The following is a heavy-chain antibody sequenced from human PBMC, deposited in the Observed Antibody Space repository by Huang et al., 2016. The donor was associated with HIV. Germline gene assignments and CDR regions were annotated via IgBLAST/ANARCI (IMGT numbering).Heavy chain of an antibody. D-gene: IGHD5-12*01. CDR3: ARVGVRDGYHGGYFDY. CDR1: GGSISGGGYV. CDR2: IVGSMST. J-gene: IGHJ4*02. Sequence: QLQLQESGSCLVRHSRSLSLTCAVSGGSISGGGYVWIWIRQPPVKGLECIGNIVGSMSTHYNSSLKIRVTILVETAKNHFSLGLYSMTSSATAVYYCARVGVRDGYHGGYFDYWGQGSLVTVSS. V-gene: IGHV4-30-2*01.